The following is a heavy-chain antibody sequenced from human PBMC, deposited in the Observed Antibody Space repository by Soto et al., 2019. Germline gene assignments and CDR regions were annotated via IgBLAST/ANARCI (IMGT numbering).Heavy chain of an antibody. V-gene: IGHV2-5*02. CDR1: GFSLSTSGVG. CDR3: AHKSYLNWFDP. J-gene: IGHJ5*02. Sequence: QITLKESGPTLVKPTQTLTLTCTFSGFSLSTSGVGVGWIRQPPGKALEWLALIYWDDDKRYSPSLKSRLTXTXVTSKNQVVLTMTNMDPVDTATYYCAHKSYLNWFDPWGQGTLVTVSS. D-gene: IGHD3-10*01. CDR2: IYWDDDK.